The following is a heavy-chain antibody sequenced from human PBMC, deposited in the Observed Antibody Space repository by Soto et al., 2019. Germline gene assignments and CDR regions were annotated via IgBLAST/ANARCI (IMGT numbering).Heavy chain of an antibody. CDR3: ARVTIFGVVISIGWFDP. V-gene: IGHV4-34*01. Sequence: KSSETLSLTCAVYGGSFSGYYWSWIRQPPGKGLEWIGEINHSGSTNYNPSLKSRVTISVDTSKNQFSLKLSSVTAADTAVYYCARVTIFGVVISIGWFDPWGQGTLVTVSS. J-gene: IGHJ5*02. D-gene: IGHD3-3*01. CDR2: INHSGST. CDR1: GGSFSGYY.